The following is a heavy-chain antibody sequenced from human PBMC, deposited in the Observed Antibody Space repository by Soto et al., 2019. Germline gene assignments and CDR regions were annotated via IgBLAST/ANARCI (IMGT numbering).Heavy chain of an antibody. Sequence: SETLSLTCTVSGGSISSYYWSWIRQPPGKGLEWIGYIYYSGSTNYNPSLKSRVTISVDTSKNQFSLKLSSVTAADTAVYYCAKDTFDTAMAKTDFWGRGTLVTVSS. J-gene: IGHJ4*02. D-gene: IGHD5-18*01. CDR2: IYYSGST. CDR1: GGSISSYY. CDR3: AKDTFDTAMAKTDF. V-gene: IGHV4-59*01.